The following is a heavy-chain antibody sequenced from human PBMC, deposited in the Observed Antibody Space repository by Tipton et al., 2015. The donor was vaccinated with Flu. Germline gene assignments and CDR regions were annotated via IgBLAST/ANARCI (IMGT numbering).Heavy chain of an antibody. J-gene: IGHJ3*02. Sequence: VQLVQSGGGLVQPGGSLRLSCAASGFTFSSYWMSWVRQAPGKGLEWVANIKQDGSEKYYVNSVKGRFTISRDNAKNSLYLQMNSLRAEDTAVYYCARSRGSQWLVQDAEDSPTHDAFDIWGQGTMVTVSS. CDR1: GFTFSSYW. D-gene: IGHD6-19*01. V-gene: IGHV3-7*01. CDR3: ARSRGSQWLVQDAEDSPTHDAFDI. CDR2: IKQDGSEK.